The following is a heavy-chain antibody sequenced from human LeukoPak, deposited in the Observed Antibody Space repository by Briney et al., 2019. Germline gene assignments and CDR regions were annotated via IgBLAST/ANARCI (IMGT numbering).Heavy chain of an antibody. J-gene: IGHJ6*02. CDR1: GYTFTSYG. Sequence: SVKVSCTASGYTFTSYGISWVRQAPGQGLEWMGRIIPILGIANYAQKFQGRVTITADKSTSTAYMELSSLRSEDTAVYYCARDKQQLERVYYYYGMDVWGQGTTVTVSS. CDR2: IIPILGIA. D-gene: IGHD6-13*01. CDR3: ARDKQQLERVYYYYGMDV. V-gene: IGHV1-69*04.